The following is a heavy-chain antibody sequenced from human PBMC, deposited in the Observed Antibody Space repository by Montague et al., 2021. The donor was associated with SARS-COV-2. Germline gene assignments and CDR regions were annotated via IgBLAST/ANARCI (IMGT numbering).Heavy chain of an antibody. CDR1: GGSITSGAYY. V-gene: IGHV4-31*03. D-gene: IGHD2-21*02. CDR3: AREWGRGGDRYWYFDL. CDR2: TYYSGRT. Sequence: TLSLTCNVSGGSITSGAYYWSWIRQPPGKGLEWIGYTYYSGRTFLNPSLKSRVTISVDTSNNQFSLKVTSVTAADTAVYYCAREWGRGGDRYWYFDLWGRGTLVTVSS. J-gene: IGHJ2*01.